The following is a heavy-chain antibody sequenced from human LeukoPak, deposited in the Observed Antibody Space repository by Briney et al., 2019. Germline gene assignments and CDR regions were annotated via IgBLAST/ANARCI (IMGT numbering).Heavy chain of an antibody. Sequence: SVKVSCKASGGTFSSYAISWVRQAPGQGLGWMGGIIPIFGTANYAQKFQGRVTITADESTSTAYMELSSLRSKDTAVYYCARGITMVRGANPYYYYMDVWGKGTTVTVSS. CDR3: ARGITMVRGANPYYYYMDV. D-gene: IGHD3-10*01. J-gene: IGHJ6*03. V-gene: IGHV1-69*13. CDR2: IIPIFGTA. CDR1: GGTFSSYA.